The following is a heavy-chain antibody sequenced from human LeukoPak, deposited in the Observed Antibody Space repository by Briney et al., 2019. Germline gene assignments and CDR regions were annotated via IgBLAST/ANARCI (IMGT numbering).Heavy chain of an antibody. CDR3: ARGAAAGGYYYYGMDV. Sequence: AGGSLRLSCAASGFTFSSYAMSWVRQAPGKGLEWVSAISGSGGSTYYADSVKGRFTISRENAKNSLYLQMNSLRAGDTAVYYCARGAAAGGYYYYGMDVWGQGTTVTVSS. D-gene: IGHD6-13*01. V-gene: IGHV3-23*01. CDR1: GFTFSSYA. CDR2: ISGSGGST. J-gene: IGHJ6*02.